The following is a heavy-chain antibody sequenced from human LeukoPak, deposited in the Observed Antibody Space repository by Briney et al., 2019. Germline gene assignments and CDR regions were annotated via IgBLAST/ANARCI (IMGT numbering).Heavy chain of an antibody. CDR1: GGTFSSYA. Sequence: ASVKVSCKASGGTFSSYAISWVRQAPGQGLEWMGRIIPILGIANYAQKIQGRVTITADKSTSTAYMELSSLRSEDTAVYYCAGWDTIGRTSSFDYWGQGTLVTVSS. D-gene: IGHD1-26*01. V-gene: IGHV1-69*04. J-gene: IGHJ4*02. CDR2: IIPILGIA. CDR3: AGWDTIGRTSSFDY.